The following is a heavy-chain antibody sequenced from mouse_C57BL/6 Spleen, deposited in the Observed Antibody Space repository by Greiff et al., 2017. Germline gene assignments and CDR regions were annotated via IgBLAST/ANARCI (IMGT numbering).Heavy chain of an antibody. CDR1: GFTFSDYG. CDR3: ARGGYEYAMDY. CDR2: ISSGSSTI. D-gene: IGHD2-2*01. V-gene: IGHV5-17*01. Sequence: EVMLVESGGGLVKPGGSLKLSCAASGFTFSDYGMHWVRQAPEKGLEWVAYISSGSSTIYYADTVKGRFTISRDNAKNTLFLQMTSLRSEDTAMYYCARGGYEYAMDYWGQGTSVTVSS. J-gene: IGHJ4*01.